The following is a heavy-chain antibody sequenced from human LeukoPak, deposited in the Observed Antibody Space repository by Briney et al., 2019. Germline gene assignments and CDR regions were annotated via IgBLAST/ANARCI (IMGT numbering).Heavy chain of an antibody. J-gene: IGHJ6*03. CDR3: ARSYDFWSGPYYMDV. Sequence: ASVKVSCKASGYTFTGYYMHWVRQAPGQGLEWMGWINPNSGGTNYAQKFQGRVTMTRDTSISTAYMELSRLRSDDTAVYYCARSYDFWSGPYYMDVWGKGTTDTVSS. CDR2: INPNSGGT. V-gene: IGHV1-2*02. D-gene: IGHD3-3*01. CDR1: GYTFTGYY.